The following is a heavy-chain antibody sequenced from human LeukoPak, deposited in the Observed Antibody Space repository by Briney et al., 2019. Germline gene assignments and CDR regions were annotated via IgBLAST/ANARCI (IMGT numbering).Heavy chain of an antibody. CDR3: ARGPYSYDSSGAFDI. CDR2: ISSSGST. J-gene: IGHJ3*02. D-gene: IGHD3-22*01. Sequence: SQTLSLTCTVSGDSISSGDYYWSWVRQPAGKGLEWIGRISSSGSTNYNPSLKSRVTISVDTSKNQFSLKLSSVTAADTAVYFCARGPYSYDSSGAFDIWGQGTMVTVSS. V-gene: IGHV4-61*02. CDR1: GDSISSGDYY.